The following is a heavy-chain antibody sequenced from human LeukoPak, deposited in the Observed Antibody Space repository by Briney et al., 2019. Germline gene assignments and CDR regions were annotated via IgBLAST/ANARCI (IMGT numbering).Heavy chain of an antibody. Sequence: GESLRISCKGSGYTFSSSWIGWVRQMPGKGVEWMGIIYPGDSDTSYSPSLQGQVTISVDTSIGTAYLQWSSLKASDTAIYYCARQNAFRLDYWGQGTLVTVSS. J-gene: IGHJ4*02. CDR1: GYTFSSSW. CDR3: ARQNAFRLDY. CDR2: IYPGDSDT. V-gene: IGHV5-51*01.